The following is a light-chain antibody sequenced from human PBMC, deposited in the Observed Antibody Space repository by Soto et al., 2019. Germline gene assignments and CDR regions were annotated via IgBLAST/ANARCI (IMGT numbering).Light chain of an antibody. Sequence: DIQMTQSPSSVSASVGDRVTITYRASQAISGWLAWYQQKPGKAPNLLIYAASHLHSGVPSMFSGSGSGTDFTLTISSLQPEDFTTYFCQQANSFPFTFGPGTKVDIK. V-gene: IGKV1-12*01. CDR2: AAS. J-gene: IGKJ3*01. CDR3: QQANSFPFT. CDR1: QAISGW.